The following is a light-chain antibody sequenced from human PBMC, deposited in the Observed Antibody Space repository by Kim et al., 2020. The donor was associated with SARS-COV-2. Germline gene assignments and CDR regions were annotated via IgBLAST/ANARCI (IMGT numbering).Light chain of an antibody. Sequence: SPGERPTRPCRASQSVSSNLACFQQKPGQAPRLLIYGASTRATGIPGRFSGSGSGTEFTLTISSLQSEDFAVYYCQQYNNWPPITFGQGTRLEIK. J-gene: IGKJ5*01. CDR3: QQYNNWPPIT. V-gene: IGKV3-15*01. CDR2: GAS. CDR1: QSVSSN.